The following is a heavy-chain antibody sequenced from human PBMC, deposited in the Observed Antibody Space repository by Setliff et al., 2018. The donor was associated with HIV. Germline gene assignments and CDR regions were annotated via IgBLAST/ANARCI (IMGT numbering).Heavy chain of an antibody. CDR1: GGSISSYY. Sequence: LSLTCTVSGGSISSYYWSWIRQPAGKGLGWIGHIYISGSTNYNPSFNSRVTMSVDTSKNQFSLRLTSVTAADTAMYHCARDRSSGWSKDWFDTWGQGILVTVSS. D-gene: IGHD6-19*01. V-gene: IGHV4-4*07. CDR2: IYISGST. CDR3: ARDRSSGWSKDWFDT. J-gene: IGHJ5*02.